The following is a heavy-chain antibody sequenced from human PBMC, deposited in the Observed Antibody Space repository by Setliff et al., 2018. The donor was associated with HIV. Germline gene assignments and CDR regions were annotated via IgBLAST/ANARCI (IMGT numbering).Heavy chain of an antibody. J-gene: IGHJ4*02. CDR2: INHSGST. V-gene: IGHV4-34*01. Sequence: SETLSLTCAVYGGSFSGYYWSWIRQPPGKGLEWIGEINHSGSTNYNPSLKSRVTISVDTSKNQFSLSLRSLSAADTAVYYCAITLVGVTTEMYWGQGTLVTVSS. CDR1: GGSFSGYY. D-gene: IGHD2-21*02. CDR3: AITLVGVTTEMY.